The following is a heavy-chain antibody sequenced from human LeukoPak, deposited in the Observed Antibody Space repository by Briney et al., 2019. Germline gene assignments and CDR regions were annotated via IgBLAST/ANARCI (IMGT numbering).Heavy chain of an antibody. CDR2: INHSGST. D-gene: IGHD3-10*01. CDR3: ARGRGARAFDI. CDR1: GGSFSGYY. Sequence: SETLSLTCAVYGGSFSGYYWSWIRQPPGKGLEWIGEINHSGSTNYNPSLKSRVTISVDTSKNQFSLKLSSVTAADTAVYYCARGRGARAFDIWGQGAMVTVSS. V-gene: IGHV4-34*01. J-gene: IGHJ3*02.